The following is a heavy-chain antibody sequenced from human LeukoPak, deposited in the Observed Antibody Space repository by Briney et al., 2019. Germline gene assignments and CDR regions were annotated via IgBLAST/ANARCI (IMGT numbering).Heavy chain of an antibody. Sequence: PSETLSLTCTVSGGSISSSSYSWGWIRQPPGKGLEWVGSIYYSGSTYYNPSLKSRVTISVDTSKNQFSLKLSSVTAADTAVYYCARTTTVRGTYYMDVWGKGTTVTISS. CDR3: ARTTTVRGTYYMDV. V-gene: IGHV4-39*07. CDR1: GGSISSSSYS. CDR2: IYYSGST. D-gene: IGHD3-10*01. J-gene: IGHJ6*03.